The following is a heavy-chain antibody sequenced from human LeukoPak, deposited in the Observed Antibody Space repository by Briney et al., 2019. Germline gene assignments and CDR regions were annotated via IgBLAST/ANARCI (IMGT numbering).Heavy chain of an antibody. V-gene: IGHV4-38-2*02. CDR3: AREVPPGT. Sequence: SETLSLTCTVSGYSISSGYYWGWIRQPAGKGLEWIGRINTSGSTDYNPSLKSRVTISGDTSKNQFSLKLSSVTAADTAVYYCAREVPPGTWGQGTLVTVSS. J-gene: IGHJ5*02. CDR2: INTSGST. D-gene: IGHD1-1*01. CDR1: GYSISSGYY.